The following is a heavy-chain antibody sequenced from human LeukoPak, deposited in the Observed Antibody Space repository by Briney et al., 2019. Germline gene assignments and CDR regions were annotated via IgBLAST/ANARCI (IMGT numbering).Heavy chain of an antibody. D-gene: IGHD6-19*01. CDR2: IRSSGTT. J-gene: IGHJ4*02. V-gene: IGHV4-59*12. CDR1: DGSISSYY. CDR3: ARLKGYSSGWYPSYYFDY. Sequence: PSETLSLTCIVADGSISSYYWSWIRQPPGKGLEWMGYIRSSGTTNYSPSLKSRITMSLDTSKNQFSLRLSSVTAADTAMYYCARLKGYSSGWYPSYYFDYWGQGTLVTVSS.